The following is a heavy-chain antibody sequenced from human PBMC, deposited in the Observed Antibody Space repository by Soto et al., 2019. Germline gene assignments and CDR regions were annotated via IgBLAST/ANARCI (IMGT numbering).Heavy chain of an antibody. V-gene: IGHV4-34*01. Sequence: SETLSLTCAVYGGSFSGYYWSWIRQPPGKGLEWIGEINHSGSTNYNPSLKSRVTISVDTSKNQFSLKLSSVTAADTAVYYCERGKRESRGYYLHYYYYGMDVCGQGTTVTVSS. D-gene: IGHD3-22*01. CDR3: ERGKRESRGYYLHYYYYGMDV. J-gene: IGHJ6*02. CDR2: INHSGST. CDR1: GGSFSGYY.